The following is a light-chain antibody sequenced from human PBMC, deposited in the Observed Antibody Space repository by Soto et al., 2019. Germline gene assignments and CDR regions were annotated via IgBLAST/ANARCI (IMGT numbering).Light chain of an antibody. CDR1: QSVSST. J-gene: IGKJ4*01. CDR3: QQYNNWRLT. Sequence: EIVMTQSPATLSVSPGERATLSCRASQSVSSTLAWYQQKPGQAPRLLIHGTSTRATGIPARFSASGSGTEFTLTISSLQSEDSAVYYCQQYNNWRLTFGGGTKV. CDR2: GTS. V-gene: IGKV3-15*01.